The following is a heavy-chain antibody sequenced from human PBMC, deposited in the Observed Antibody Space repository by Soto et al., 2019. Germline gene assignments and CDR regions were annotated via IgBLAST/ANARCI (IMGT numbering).Heavy chain of an antibody. CDR1: GFPFSSYA. CDR2: ISVSGGSP. CDR3: SSGYHQRSLDY. D-gene: IGHD3-22*01. V-gene: IGHV3-23*01. J-gene: IGHJ4*02. Sequence: GGSLRLSCAASGFPFSSYAMSLVRQAPGKGLEWVSAISVSGGSPYYADSVKGRFTISRDNSKNTLYLQMNSLRAEDTATYYCSSGYHQRSLDYWCQGTQVAVSS.